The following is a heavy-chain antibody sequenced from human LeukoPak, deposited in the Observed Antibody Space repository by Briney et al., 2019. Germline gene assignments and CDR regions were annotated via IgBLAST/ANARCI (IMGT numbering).Heavy chain of an antibody. CDR3: AGMVRAPYYGMDV. D-gene: IGHD3-10*01. J-gene: IGHJ6*04. V-gene: IGHV3-23*01. CDR2: ISGSGGST. Sequence: GGSLRLSCAASGFTFSSYAMSWVRQAPGKGLEWVSTISGSGGSTYYADSVKGRFTISRDNSKNTLYLQMNSLRAEDTAVYYCAGMVRAPYYGMDVWGKGTTVTVSS. CDR1: GFTFSSYA.